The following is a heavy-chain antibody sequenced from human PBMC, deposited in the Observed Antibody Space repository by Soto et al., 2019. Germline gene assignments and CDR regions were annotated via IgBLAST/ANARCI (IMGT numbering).Heavy chain of an antibody. CDR1: GGSISTGGYY. Sequence: QVQLQESGPGLVKPSQTLSLTCTVSGGSISTGGYYWNWIRQHPGKGLEWIGYFYYSGSTYYNPSRXRXTTSSVATSKNQFSLKPSSVTAADTAVYYCARSVFPWGQGTLVTVSS. CDR3: ARSVFP. V-gene: IGHV4-31*03. J-gene: IGHJ5*02. CDR2: FYYSGST.